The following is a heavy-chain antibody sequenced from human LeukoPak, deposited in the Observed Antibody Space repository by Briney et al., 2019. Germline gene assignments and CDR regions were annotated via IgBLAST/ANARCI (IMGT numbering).Heavy chain of an antibody. V-gene: IGHV4-59*12. CDR2: IYYSGST. CDR3: ASSAVAGTGRYYYYYGMDV. D-gene: IGHD6-19*01. J-gene: IGHJ6*02. CDR1: GGSFSGYY. Sequence: SETLSLTCAVYGGSFSGYYWSWIRQPPGKGLEWIGYIYYSGSTNYNPSLKSRVTISVDTSKNQFSLQLNSVTPEDTAVYYCASSAVAGTGRYYYYYGMDVWGQGTTVTVSS.